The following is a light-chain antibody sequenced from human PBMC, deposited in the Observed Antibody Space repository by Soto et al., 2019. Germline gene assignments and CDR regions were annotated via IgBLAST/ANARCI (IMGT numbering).Light chain of an antibody. CDR3: QQYNSYSVT. Sequence: DIQMTQSPSTLSASVGDTVTITCRASQTIRTWLAWYQQKPGKAPKLLIYEASTLEGGVPSRFSGSGSGTDFTLTISSLQPDDVATYYCQQYNSYSVTFGQGTKVEIK. CDR2: EAS. CDR1: QTIRTW. J-gene: IGKJ1*01. V-gene: IGKV1-5*03.